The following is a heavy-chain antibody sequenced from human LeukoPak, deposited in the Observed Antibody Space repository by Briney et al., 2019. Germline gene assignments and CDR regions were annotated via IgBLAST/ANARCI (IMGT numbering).Heavy chain of an antibody. CDR1: GFTFSSYS. Sequence: PGGSLRLSCAASGFTFSSYSMNWVRQAPGKGLEWVSSISSSSSYIYYADSVKGRFTTSRDNAKNSLYLQMNSLRAEDTAVYYCARGLHYYDSSGYTSQFDYWGQGTLVTVSS. CDR2: ISSSSSYI. D-gene: IGHD3-22*01. V-gene: IGHV3-21*01. CDR3: ARGLHYYDSSGYTSQFDY. J-gene: IGHJ4*02.